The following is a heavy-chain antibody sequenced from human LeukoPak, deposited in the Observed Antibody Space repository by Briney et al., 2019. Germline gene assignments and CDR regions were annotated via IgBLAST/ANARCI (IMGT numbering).Heavy chain of an antibody. CDR3: ARASGSYLDY. J-gene: IGHJ4*02. V-gene: IGHV4-34*01. Sequence: SETLSLTCAVYGGSFSGYYWSWIRQPPGKGLEWIGEINHSGSTNYNPSLKSRVTISVDTSKNQFSLKLSSVTAADTAVYYCARASGSYLDYWGQGTLVTASS. CDR1: GGSFSGYY. CDR2: INHSGST. D-gene: IGHD1-26*01.